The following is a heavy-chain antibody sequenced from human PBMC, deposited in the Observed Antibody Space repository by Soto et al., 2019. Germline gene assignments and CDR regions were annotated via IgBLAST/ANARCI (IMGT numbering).Heavy chain of an antibody. D-gene: IGHD6-6*01. CDR3: AGGRIAARPSDY. CDR1: GGSFSGYY. V-gene: IGHV4-34*01. Sequence: SETLSLTCAVYGGSFSGYYCSWIRQPPGKGLEWIGELTHSGSTNYNPSLKSRVTISVDPSKNQFSLKLSSVTAADTALYYCAGGRIAARPSDYWGRGTLVTVSS. CDR2: LTHSGST. J-gene: IGHJ4*02.